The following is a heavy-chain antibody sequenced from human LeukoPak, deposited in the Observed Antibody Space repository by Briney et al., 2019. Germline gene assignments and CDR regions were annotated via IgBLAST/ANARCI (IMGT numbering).Heavy chain of an antibody. V-gene: IGHV1-18*01. D-gene: IGHD2-15*01. J-gene: IGHJ4*02. CDR1: GYTFTNYG. Sequence: GASVKVSCKASGYTFTNYGMTWVRQAPGQGLEWMGWTSAYNGNTNYAQKLQGRVTMTTDTSTSTAYMELRSLRSDDTAVYYCARDSCSGGSCYPTDYWGQGTLVTVSS. CDR3: ARDSCSGGSCYPTDY. CDR2: TSAYNGNT.